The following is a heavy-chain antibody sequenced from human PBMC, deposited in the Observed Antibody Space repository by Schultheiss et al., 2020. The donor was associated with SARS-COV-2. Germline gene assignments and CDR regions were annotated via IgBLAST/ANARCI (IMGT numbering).Heavy chain of an antibody. Sequence: GGSLRLSCVAPGFTFSSYAMHWVRQAPGKGLEWVAVISYDGSNKYYADSVKGRFTISRDNSKNTLYLQMNSLRAEDTAVYYCAREMMELHYSRYYYYGMDVWGQGTTVTVSS. CDR2: ISYDGSNK. CDR1: GFTFSSYA. J-gene: IGHJ6*02. D-gene: IGHD1-7*01. CDR3: AREMMELHYSRYYYYGMDV. V-gene: IGHV3-30*11.